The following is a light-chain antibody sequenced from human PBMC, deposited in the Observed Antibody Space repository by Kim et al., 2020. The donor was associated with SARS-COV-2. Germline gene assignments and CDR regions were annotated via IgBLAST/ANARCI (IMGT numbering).Light chain of an antibody. V-gene: IGLV1-40*01. CDR3: QSYDRSLSGPV. CDR2: ATD. J-gene: IGLJ3*02. Sequence: QRVTISGTGRSSNIGANYDVQWYQHLPGTVPKLLIFATDSRPPGIPDRFTGYKSGTSATLAITGLQVEDEADYYCQSYDRSLSGPVFGGGTQLTVL. CDR1: SSNIGANYD.